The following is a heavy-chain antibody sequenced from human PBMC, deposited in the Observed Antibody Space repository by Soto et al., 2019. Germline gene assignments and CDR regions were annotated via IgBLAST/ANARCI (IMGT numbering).Heavy chain of an antibody. Sequence: PGGSLRLSCAASGFTFSSYAMSWVRQAPGKGQEWVSAISGSGGSTYYADSVKGRFTISRDNSKNTLYLQMNSLRAEDTAVYYCAKVVLRFLEWLPYLDYWGQGTLVTVSS. CDR3: AKVVLRFLEWLPYLDY. V-gene: IGHV3-23*01. J-gene: IGHJ4*02. CDR1: GFTFSSYA. CDR2: ISGSGGST. D-gene: IGHD3-3*01.